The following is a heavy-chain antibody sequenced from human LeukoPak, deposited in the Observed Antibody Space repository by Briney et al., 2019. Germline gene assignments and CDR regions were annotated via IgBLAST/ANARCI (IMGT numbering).Heavy chain of an antibody. CDR2: INHSGST. Sequence: SETLSLTCAVYGVSFSGYYWSWIRQPPGKGLEWIGEINHSGSTNYNPSLKSRVTISVDTSKNQFSLKLSSVTAADTAVYYCARMVVRSSFDYWGQGTLVTVSS. J-gene: IGHJ4*02. CDR3: ARMVVRSSFDY. CDR1: GVSFSGYY. V-gene: IGHV4-34*01. D-gene: IGHD2-15*01.